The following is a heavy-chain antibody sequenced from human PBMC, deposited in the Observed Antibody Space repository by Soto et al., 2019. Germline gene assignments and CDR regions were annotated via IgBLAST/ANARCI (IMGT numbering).Heavy chain of an antibody. CDR1: GYTFTSYD. D-gene: IGHD6-25*01. CDR3: AIGKSIAAVQVYYGMDV. J-gene: IGHJ6*02. Sequence: QVQLVQSGAEVKKPGASVKVSCKASGYTFTSYDINWVRQATGQGLEWMGWMNPNSGNTGYAQKFQGRVTMTRNTSIRTAYMERSSLRSEDTAVYYCAIGKSIAAVQVYYGMDVWGQGTTVTVSS. CDR2: MNPNSGNT. V-gene: IGHV1-8*01.